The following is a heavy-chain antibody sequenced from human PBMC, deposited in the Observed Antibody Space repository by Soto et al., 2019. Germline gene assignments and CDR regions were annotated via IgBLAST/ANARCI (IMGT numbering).Heavy chain of an antibody. CDR1: GFSLSNARMG. V-gene: IGHV2-26*01. D-gene: IGHD1-20*01. J-gene: IGHJ6*02. CDR3: ARLPAVITGPSYYYYGMDV. Sequence: SGPTLVNPTETLTLTCTVSGFSLSNARMGVSWIRQPPGKALEWLAHIFSNDEKSYSTSLKSRLTISKDTSKSQVVLTMTNMDPVDTATYYCARLPAVITGPSYYYYGMDVWGQGTTVTVSS. CDR2: IFSNDEK.